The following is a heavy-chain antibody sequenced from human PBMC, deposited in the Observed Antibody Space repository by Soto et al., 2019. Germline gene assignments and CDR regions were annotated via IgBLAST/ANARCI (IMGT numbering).Heavy chain of an antibody. CDR3: ARGDYEFSGFDP. D-gene: IGHD3-3*01. CDR2: IYYSGST. Sequence: SETLSLTCTVSGGSISSYCWSWIRQPPGKGLEWIGYIYYSGSTNYNPSLKSRVTISVDTSKNQFSLKLSSVTAADTAVYYCARGDYEFSGFDPWGQGTLVTVSS. V-gene: IGHV4-59*01. J-gene: IGHJ5*02. CDR1: GGSISSYC.